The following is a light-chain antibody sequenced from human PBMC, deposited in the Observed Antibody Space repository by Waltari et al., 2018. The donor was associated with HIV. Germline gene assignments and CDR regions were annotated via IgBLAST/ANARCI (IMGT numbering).Light chain of an antibody. CDR1: SSNIGSNT. CDR3: ATWDGSLNGRWV. J-gene: IGLJ3*02. CDR2: SNN. Sequence: QSVLTQPPSASGTPGQRVTISCSGSSSNIGSNTVNWYQQLPGTAPELRIYSNNQRPSGLPDRFAGSKSRTSASLAISGLQAEDEADYYWATWDGSLNGRWVFGGGTKLTVL. V-gene: IGLV1-44*01.